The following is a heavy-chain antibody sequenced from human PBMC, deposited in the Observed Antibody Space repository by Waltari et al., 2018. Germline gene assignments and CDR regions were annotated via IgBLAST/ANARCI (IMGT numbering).Heavy chain of an antibody. J-gene: IGHJ4*02. V-gene: IGHV4-61*08. D-gene: IGHD3-22*01. CDR2: IYYSGNT. Sequence: GYYWSWIRQPPGKGLEWIGYIYYSGNTNYNPSLKSRVTISVDTSKNQFSLKLSSVTAAATAVYYCARDGYYDSSRFDYWGQGTLVTVSS. CDR1: GYY. CDR3: ARDGYYDSSRFDY.